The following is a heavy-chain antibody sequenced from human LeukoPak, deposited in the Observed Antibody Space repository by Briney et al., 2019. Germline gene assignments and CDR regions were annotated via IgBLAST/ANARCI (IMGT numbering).Heavy chain of an antibody. CDR3: ASHYGSGSYLYYFDY. D-gene: IGHD3-10*01. CDR2: IYYSGST. Sequence: SETLSLTCTVSGGSISSSSYYWGWIRQPPGKGLEWVGSIYYSGSTYYKPSLKSRVTISVDTSKNQFSLKLSSVTAADTAVYYCASHYGSGSYLYYFDYWGQGTLVTVSS. J-gene: IGHJ4*02. CDR1: GGSISSSSYY. V-gene: IGHV4-39*07.